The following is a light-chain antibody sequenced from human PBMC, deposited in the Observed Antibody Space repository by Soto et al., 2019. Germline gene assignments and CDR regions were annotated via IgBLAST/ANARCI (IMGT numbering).Light chain of an antibody. CDR2: GVS. J-gene: IGKJ3*01. Sequence: EIVLTQSPGTLSLSPGERATLSCRASQTVDSRYLAWYQQKPGQAPRLLIYGVSSRATGIPDRFRGSGSGTAFTLTIIGLEAEDYAVYFCQQYGSTPPFTFGPGTKLDIK. CDR3: QQYGSTPPFT. V-gene: IGKV3-20*01. CDR1: QTVDSRY.